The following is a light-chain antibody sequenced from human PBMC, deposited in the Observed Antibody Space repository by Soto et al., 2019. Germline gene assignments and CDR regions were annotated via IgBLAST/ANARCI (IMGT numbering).Light chain of an antibody. CDR1: SSDVGGYNY. V-gene: IGLV2-14*01. Sequence: QSALTQPASVSGSPGQSITISCTGTSSDVGGYNYVSWYQQHPGKAPKLMIYDVSHRPSGVSNRFSGSKSGNTASLTISGLQAEDEADYYCSSYTSSSTYGFGTGTKVTGL. CDR3: SSYTSSSTYG. J-gene: IGLJ1*01. CDR2: DVS.